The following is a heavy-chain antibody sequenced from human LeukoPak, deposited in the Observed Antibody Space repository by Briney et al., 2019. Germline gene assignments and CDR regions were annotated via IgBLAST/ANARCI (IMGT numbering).Heavy chain of an antibody. J-gene: IGHJ2*01. D-gene: IGHD5-12*01. CDR1: GGSISGYH. Sequence: SETLSLTCTVSGGSISGYHWSWLRQSPGRGLEWIGYIYHSRFSHYNPSLRSRLTISVDTSRNQFSLKLTSATAADTAIYYCARDQRCSRYDGGCDQWYFDLWGRGTLVTVSS. CDR2: IYHSRFS. V-gene: IGHV4-59*01. CDR3: ARDQRCSRYDGGCDQWYFDL.